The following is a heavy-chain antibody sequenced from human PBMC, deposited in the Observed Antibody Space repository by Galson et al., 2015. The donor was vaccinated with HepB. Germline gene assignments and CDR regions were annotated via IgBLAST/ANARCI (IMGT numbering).Heavy chain of an antibody. J-gene: IGHJ4*02. CDR3: TTGGISSSWPRYYFDY. D-gene: IGHD6-13*01. CDR1: GFTFSSYA. Sequence: SLRLSCAASGFTFSSYAMHWVRQAPGKGLEWLAVISHDEINESWADSVKGRFTISRDNSKKTLYLQMNSLKTEDTAVYYCTTGGISSSWPRYYFDYWGQGTLVTVSS. CDR2: ISHDEINE. V-gene: IGHV3-30*04.